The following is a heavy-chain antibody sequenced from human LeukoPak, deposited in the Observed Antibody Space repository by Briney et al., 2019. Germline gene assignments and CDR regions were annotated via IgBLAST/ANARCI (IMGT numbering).Heavy chain of an antibody. V-gene: IGHV4-34*01. J-gene: IGHJ5*02. CDR3: ARGGSRYCSSTSCYAPFDP. Sequence: PSETLSLTCAVYGGSFSGYYWSWIRQPPGKGLEWIGEINHSGSTNYNPSLKSRVTISVDTSKNQFSLKLSSVTAADTAVYYCARGGSRYCSSTSCYAPFDPWGQGTLVTVSS. CDR1: GGSFSGYY. CDR2: INHSGST. D-gene: IGHD2-2*01.